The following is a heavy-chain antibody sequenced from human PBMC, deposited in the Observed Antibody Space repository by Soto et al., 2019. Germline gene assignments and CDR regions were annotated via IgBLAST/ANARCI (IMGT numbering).Heavy chain of an antibody. J-gene: IGHJ6*02. CDR3: ARVLGSSYGMDV. D-gene: IGHD1-26*01. CDR2: ISYDGSNK. V-gene: IGHV3-30-3*01. CDR1: GFTFSSYA. Sequence: GGSLRLSCAASGFTFSSYAMHWVRQAPGKGLEWVAVISYDGSNKYYADSVKGRFTISRDNSKNTLYLQMNSLRAEDTAVYYCARVLGSSYGMDVWGQGTTVTVSS.